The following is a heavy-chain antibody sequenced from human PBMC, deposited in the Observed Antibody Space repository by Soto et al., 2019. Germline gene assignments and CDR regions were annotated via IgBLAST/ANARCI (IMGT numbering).Heavy chain of an antibody. J-gene: IGHJ6*02. D-gene: IGHD1-26*01. Sequence: EVQLVESGGGLVQPGGSLRLSCAASGFTFSSYWMHWVRQAPGKGLVWVSRINSDGSSTSYADSVKGRFTISRDNAKNTLYLQMNSLRAEDTAVYYCARAPSYYYYDYGMDVWGQGTTVTVSS. CDR2: INSDGSST. V-gene: IGHV3-74*01. CDR3: ARAPSYYYYDYGMDV. CDR1: GFTFSSYW.